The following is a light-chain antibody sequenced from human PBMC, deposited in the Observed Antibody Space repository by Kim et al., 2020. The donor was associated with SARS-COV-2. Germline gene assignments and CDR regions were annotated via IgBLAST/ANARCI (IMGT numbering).Light chain of an antibody. J-gene: IGLJ1*01. CDR1: DIGTKS. CDR2: YDT. Sequence: SYELTQPPSVSVAPGKTARITCGENDIGTKSVHWYRQKPGQAPVAVISYDTDRRSGIPERFSGSNSGNSATLTITRVEAGDEADYYCQVWDRSSDQYVFGTGTQLTVL. V-gene: IGLV3-21*04. CDR3: QVWDRSSDQYV.